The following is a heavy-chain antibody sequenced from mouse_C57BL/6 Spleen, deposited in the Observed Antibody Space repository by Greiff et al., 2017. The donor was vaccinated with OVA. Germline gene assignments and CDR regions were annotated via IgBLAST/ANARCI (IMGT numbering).Heavy chain of an antibody. V-gene: IGHV1-55*01. Sequence: QVHVKQSGAELVKPGASVKMSCKASGYTFTSYWITWVKQRPGQGLEWIGDIYPGSGSTNYNEKFKSKATLTVDTSSSTAYMQLSSLTSEDSAVYYCARDSPFAYWGQGTLVTVSA. J-gene: IGHJ3*01. CDR3: ARDSPFAY. CDR2: IYPGSGST. CDR1: GYTFTSYW.